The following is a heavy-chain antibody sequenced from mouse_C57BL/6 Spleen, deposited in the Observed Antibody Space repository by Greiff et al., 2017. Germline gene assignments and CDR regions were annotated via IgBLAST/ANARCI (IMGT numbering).Heavy chain of an antibody. CDR1: GFSLTSYG. CDR2: IWSGGST. J-gene: IGHJ1*03. CDR3: AKNLYWYFDV. Sequence: QVHVKQSGPGLVQPSQSLSITCTVSGFSLTSYGVHWVRQPPGKGLEWLGVIWSGGSTDYNAAFISRLSISKDNSKSQVFFKMNSLQADDTAIYYCAKNLYWYFDVWGTGTTVTVSS. V-gene: IGHV2-4*01.